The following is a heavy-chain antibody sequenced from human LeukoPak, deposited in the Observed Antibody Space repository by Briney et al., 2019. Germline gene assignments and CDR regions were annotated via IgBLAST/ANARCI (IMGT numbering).Heavy chain of an antibody. Sequence: PSETLSLTCAVYGGSFSGYYWSWIRQPPGKGLEWIGEINHSGGTYYNPSLKSRVTLSVDTSKNQFSLKMNSVTAADTAVYYCARGRYSQCFDYWGQGTLVTVSS. CDR3: ARGRYSQCFDY. CDR2: INHSGGT. J-gene: IGHJ4*02. CDR1: GGSFSGYY. V-gene: IGHV4-34*01. D-gene: IGHD5-18*01.